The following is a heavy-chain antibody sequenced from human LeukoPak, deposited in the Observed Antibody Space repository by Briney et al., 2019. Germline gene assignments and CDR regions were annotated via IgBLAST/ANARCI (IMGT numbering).Heavy chain of an antibody. CDR2: IYYSGST. J-gene: IGHJ4*02. Sequence: GSLRLSCAASGFTVSSNYMSWVRQPPGKGLEWIGSIYYSGSTYYNPSLKSRVTISVDTSKNQFSLKLSSVTAADTAVYYCARAFITARITSAHDFDYWGQGTLVTVSS. D-gene: IGHD3-22*01. CDR3: ARAFITARITSAHDFDY. CDR1: GFTVSSNY. V-gene: IGHV4-39*01.